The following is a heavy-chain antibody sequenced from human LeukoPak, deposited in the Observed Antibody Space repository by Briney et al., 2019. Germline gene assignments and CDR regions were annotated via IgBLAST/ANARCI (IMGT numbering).Heavy chain of an antibody. V-gene: IGHV1-8*01. CDR1: GYTFTSYD. D-gene: IGHD6-6*01. CDR3: ARDSAGAARDYYNYYMDV. J-gene: IGHJ6*03. Sequence: GASVKVSCKASGYTFTSYDINWVRQAAGQGLEWMGWMNPNSGNTGYAQKFQGRVTMSRDMSTSTVYMELSSLRFEDTAVYYCARDSAGAARDYYNYYMDVWGKGTTVTVSS. CDR2: MNPNSGNT.